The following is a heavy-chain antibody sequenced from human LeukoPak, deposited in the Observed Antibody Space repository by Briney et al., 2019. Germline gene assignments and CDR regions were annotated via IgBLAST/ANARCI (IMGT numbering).Heavy chain of an antibody. D-gene: IGHD2-2*01. Sequence: PSETLSLTCTVSGGPISSSSYYWGWIRQPPGKGLERIGSIYYSGSTYYNPSLKSRVTISVDTSENQFSLKLSSLTAADTAVYYCARLRPVVPAAYAPYYYYYMDVWGKGTTVTVSS. CDR3: ARLRPVVPAAYAPYYYYYMDV. J-gene: IGHJ6*03. CDR1: GGPISSSSYY. CDR2: IYYSGST. V-gene: IGHV4-39*01.